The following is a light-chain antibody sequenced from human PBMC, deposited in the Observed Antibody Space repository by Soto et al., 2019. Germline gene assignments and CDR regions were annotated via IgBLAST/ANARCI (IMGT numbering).Light chain of an antibody. J-gene: IGLJ1*01. V-gene: IGLV2-14*03. Sequence: QSALTHPASVSGSPGQSITISCTGTSSDFGDFNYVFWYQQHPGKAPKLLIYDVSNRPSGVSNRFSGSKSGDTASLTISGLQAEDEADYYCTSYSTSFTYVFGTGTKVTVL. CDR1: SSDFGDFNY. CDR2: DVS. CDR3: TSYSTSFTYV.